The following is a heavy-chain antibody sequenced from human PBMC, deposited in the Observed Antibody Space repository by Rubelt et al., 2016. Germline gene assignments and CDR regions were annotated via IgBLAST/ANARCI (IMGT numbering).Heavy chain of an antibody. CDR1: GYTFTSYA. Sequence: QVQLVQSGAEVKKPGASVKVSCKASGYTFTSYAMHWVRQAPGQRLEWMGWINAGNGNTTYSQKFQGRVTMTTDTSTSTAYMELRSLRSDDTAVYYCARDPYGDRHHDYWGQGTLVTVSS. V-gene: IGHV1-3*01. D-gene: IGHD4-17*01. J-gene: IGHJ4*02. CDR3: ARDPYGDRHHDY. CDR2: INAGNGNT.